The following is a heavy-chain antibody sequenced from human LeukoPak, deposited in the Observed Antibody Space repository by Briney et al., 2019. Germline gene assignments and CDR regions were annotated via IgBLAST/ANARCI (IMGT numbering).Heavy chain of an antibody. CDR1: GDSVSSNSAA. CDR2: TYYRSKWYN. V-gene: IGHV6-1*01. D-gene: IGHD6-6*01. CDR3: ARETKLEYSSWSDYMDV. J-gene: IGHJ6*03. Sequence: SQTLSLTCAISGDSVSSNSAAWNWIRQSPSRGLEWLGRTYYRSKWYNDYAVSVKSRITINPDTSKNQFSLQLNSVTPEDTAVYYCARETKLEYSSWSDYMDVWGKGTTVTVSS.